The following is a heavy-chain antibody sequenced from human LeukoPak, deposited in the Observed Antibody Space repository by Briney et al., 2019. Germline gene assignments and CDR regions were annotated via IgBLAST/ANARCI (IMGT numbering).Heavy chain of an antibody. J-gene: IGHJ6*02. V-gene: IGHV4-59*01. CDR3: ARDLGSSWYGNYYHYGMDV. CDR2: IYYSGST. D-gene: IGHD6-13*01. CDR1: GGSISSYY. Sequence: SETLSLTCTVSGGSISSYYWSWIRQPPGNGLEWIGYIYYSGSTNYNPSLKSRVTISVDTSKNQFSLKLSSVTAADTAVYYCARDLGSSWYGNYYHYGMDVWGQGTTVTVSS.